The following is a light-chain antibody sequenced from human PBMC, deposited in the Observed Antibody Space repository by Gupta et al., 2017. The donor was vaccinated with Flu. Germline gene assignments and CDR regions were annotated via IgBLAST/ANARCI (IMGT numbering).Light chain of an antibody. J-gene: IGKJ3*01. CDR2: IVS. CDR1: QSLWDSDGVSTY. V-gene: IGKV2-40*01. CDR3: QQRNKYPLT. Sequence: TPVQPASIAGRSSQSLWDSDGVSTYLDWYQQKPGQAPQLLSYIVSTRASGVPDRFSGSGSGTEFTLTISRVEAEDFGIYYCQQRNKYPLTFGTGTKVDIK.